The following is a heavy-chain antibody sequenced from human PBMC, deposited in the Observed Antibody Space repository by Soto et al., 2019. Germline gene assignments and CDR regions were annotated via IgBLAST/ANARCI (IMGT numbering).Heavy chain of an antibody. CDR1: GGSISSSSYY. J-gene: IGHJ3*02. CDR3: ARQLGYCSGGSCYPDDAFDI. D-gene: IGHD2-15*01. CDR2: IYYSGST. V-gene: IGHV4-39*01. Sequence: SETLSLTCTVSGGSISSSSYYWGWIRQPPGKGLEWIGSIYYSGSTYYNPSLKSRVTISVDTSKNQFSLKLSSVTAADTAVYYCARQLGYCSGGSCYPDDAFDIWGQGTMVTVSS.